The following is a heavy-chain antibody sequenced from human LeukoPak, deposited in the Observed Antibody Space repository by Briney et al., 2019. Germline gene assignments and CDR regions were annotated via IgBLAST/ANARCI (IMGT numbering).Heavy chain of an antibody. J-gene: IGHJ4*02. CDR2: ISSSSSYI. D-gene: IGHD3-3*01. V-gene: IGHV3-21*01. CDR1: GFTFSSYS. Sequence: GGSLRLSCAASGFTFSSYSMNWVRQAPGKGLEWVSSISSSSSYIYYADSVKGRFTISRDNAKNSLYLQMNSLRAEDTAVYYCARVGAGCLGLDYWGQGTLVTVSS. CDR3: ARVGAGCLGLDY.